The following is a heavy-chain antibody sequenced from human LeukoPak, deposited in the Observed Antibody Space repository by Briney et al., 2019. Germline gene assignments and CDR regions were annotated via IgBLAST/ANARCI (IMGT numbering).Heavy chain of an antibody. Sequence: GGSLRLSCAPSGFTFGDFWMSWVRQAPGKGLEWVANIKHDGSEKYYVDSVKGRLTISRDNAKDSLYLQMYSLRAEDTALYYCVRIKGAVAGYFDYWGQGTLVTVSS. CDR1: GFTFGDFW. CDR3: VRIKGAVAGYFDY. D-gene: IGHD6-19*01. V-gene: IGHV3-7*01. CDR2: IKHDGSEK. J-gene: IGHJ4*02.